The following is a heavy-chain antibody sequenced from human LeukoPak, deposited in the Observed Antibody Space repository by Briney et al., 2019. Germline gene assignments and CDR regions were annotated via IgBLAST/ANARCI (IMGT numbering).Heavy chain of an antibody. CDR3: AAVGRAGHPGY. CDR2: INSGSSGI. CDR1: GFRFSYYE. D-gene: IGHD2-2*01. Sequence: GGSLRLSCEASGFRFSYYEMSWVRQAPGKGLEWLSYINSGSSGIHYAGSVNGRFTISRDNAKNSLCLQMNSLRVEDTAVYYCAAVGRAGHPGYWGQGTLVTVSS. J-gene: IGHJ4*02. V-gene: IGHV3-48*03.